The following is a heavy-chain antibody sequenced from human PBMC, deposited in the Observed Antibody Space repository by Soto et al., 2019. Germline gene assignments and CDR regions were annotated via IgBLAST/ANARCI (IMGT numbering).Heavy chain of an antibody. CDR2: IYWDDGK. Sequence: QITLKESGPTLVKPTQTLTLTCTFSGFSLSTSGVGVGWIRQPPGKALEWLALIYWDDGKRYSPCLRSRLTIRQDTPKYQVVLTMTDMDPVDTATYHCIQSRCGGDCLQSYASHYYYGMDVWGQGTTVTVSS. V-gene: IGHV2-5*02. J-gene: IGHJ6*02. CDR3: IQSRCGGDCLQSYASHYYYGMDV. D-gene: IGHD2-21*02. CDR1: GFSLSTSGVG.